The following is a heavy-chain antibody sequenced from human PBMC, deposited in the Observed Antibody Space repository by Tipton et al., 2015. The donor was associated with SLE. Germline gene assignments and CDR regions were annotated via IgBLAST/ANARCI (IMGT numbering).Heavy chain of an antibody. V-gene: IGHV4-59*12. J-gene: IGHJ4*02. CDR1: GGSISSYY. D-gene: IGHD6-6*01. Sequence: TLSLTCTVSGGSISSYYWSWIRQPTGKGLEWIGYIYYSGSTYYNPSLKSRVTISADTSKNQFSLKLSSVTAADTAVYYCARVYSSSPDYWGQGTLVTVSS. CDR3: ARVYSSSPDY. CDR2: IYYSGST.